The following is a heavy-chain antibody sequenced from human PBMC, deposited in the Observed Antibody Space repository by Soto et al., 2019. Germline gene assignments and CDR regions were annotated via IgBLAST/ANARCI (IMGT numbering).Heavy chain of an antibody. CDR2: IYWDDDK. Sequence: QITLRESGPTLVKPTETLTLTCTFSGFAVTSDGVAVAWIRQPPGKGLEWLALIYWDDDKRYKPSLSGRLSIVADSSNNQVVLTMTDMDPVDTGTYCCANMQNYAEPQPRWVEPWGSGAPVTGSS. V-gene: IGHV2-5*02. CDR1: GFAVTSDGVA. J-gene: IGHJ5*02. CDR3: ANMQNYAEPQPRWVEP. D-gene: IGHD1-7*01.